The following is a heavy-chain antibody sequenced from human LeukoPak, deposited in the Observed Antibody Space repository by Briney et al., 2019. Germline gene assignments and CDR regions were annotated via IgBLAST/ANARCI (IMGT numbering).Heavy chain of an antibody. CDR1: GFTFSSYW. CDR3: ARNSFVWASGIDYGWFDS. CDR2: IKQDGSDK. D-gene: IGHD4-17*01. Sequence: PGGSLRLSCAASGFTFSSYWMSWVSQAPGKGLEWVANIKQDGSDKSYVDSVRGRFTVARDTAKNLLYLQMNSLRVEDTAVYYCARNSFVWASGIDYGWFDSWGQGTLVTVSS. V-gene: IGHV3-7*05. J-gene: IGHJ5*01.